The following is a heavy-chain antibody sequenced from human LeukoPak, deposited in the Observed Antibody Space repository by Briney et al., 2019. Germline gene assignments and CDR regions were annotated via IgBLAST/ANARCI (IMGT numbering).Heavy chain of an antibody. J-gene: IGHJ6*03. CDR3: ARDPYSGHYGNDYYYYMDV. D-gene: IGHD5-12*01. V-gene: IGHV3-21*01. Sequence: GGSLRLSCEASGFTFSTYNMNWVRQAPGKRLEWVSSITTSSSYAFYADSVKGRFTISRDNAKSSLYLQMNNLRAEDTAVYYCARDPYSGHYGNDYYYYMDVWGKGTTVTISS. CDR1: GFTFSTYN. CDR2: ITTSSSYA.